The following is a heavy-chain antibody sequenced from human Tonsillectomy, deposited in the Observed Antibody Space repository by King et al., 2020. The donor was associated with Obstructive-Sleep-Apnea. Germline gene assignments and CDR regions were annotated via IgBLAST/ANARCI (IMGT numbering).Heavy chain of an antibody. CDR3: AKERIAVAGTRVYYGMDV. Sequence: QLVQSGGGLVQPGGSLRLSCAASGFTFSSYAMSWVRQAPGKGLEWVSASSGSGGSTYYADSVKGRFTISIDNSKNTLYLQMNSLRAEDTAVYYCAKERIAVAGTRVYYGMDVWGQGTTVTVSS. CDR1: GFTFSSYA. J-gene: IGHJ6*02. CDR2: SSGSGGST. D-gene: IGHD6-19*01. V-gene: IGHV3-23*04.